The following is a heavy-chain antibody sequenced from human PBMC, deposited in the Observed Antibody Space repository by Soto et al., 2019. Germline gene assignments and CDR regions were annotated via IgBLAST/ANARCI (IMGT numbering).Heavy chain of an antibody. CDR2: IAGGGVPT. CDR1: GFTFSAYS. V-gene: IGHV3-48*01. J-gene: IGHJ4*02. Sequence: EVQLVESGGGLVRSGESLRLSCVASGFTFSAYSMNWVRQTPGGGLEWIAHIAGGGVPTYYAASVKGRFTISRDKGKNSRDLQMNTLKGEDSGIYYCTRASSYAFDYWGQGALVTVSS. CDR3: TRASSYAFDY. D-gene: IGHD2-2*01.